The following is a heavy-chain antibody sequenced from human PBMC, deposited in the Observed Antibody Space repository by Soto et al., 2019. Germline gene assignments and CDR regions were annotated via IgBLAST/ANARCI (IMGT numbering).Heavy chain of an antibody. CDR1: GFTFSGYW. J-gene: IGHJ4*02. CDR2: IKKDGTEK. V-gene: IGHV3-7*03. CDR3: ARGPSYSDYSNDWFFDS. Sequence: EVQLVESGGGFVQPGGSLRLACAASGFTFSGYWMTWVRLAPGKGVEWVADIKKDGTEKYYVDFVKGRFTISRDNDKKSVYLQMNGLTVEDTAVYRCARGPSYSDYSNDWFFDSWGQGALVTVSS. D-gene: IGHD3-9*01.